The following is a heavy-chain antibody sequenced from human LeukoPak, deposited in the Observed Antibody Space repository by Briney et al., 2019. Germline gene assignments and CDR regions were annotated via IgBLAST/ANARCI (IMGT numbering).Heavy chain of an antibody. D-gene: IGHD3-16*01. CDR1: GGSISSSSYY. J-gene: IGHJ4*02. CDR2: IYYSGST. V-gene: IGHV4-39*01. CDR3: ARVRVGYYYDY. Sequence: SETLSLTCTVSGGSISSSSYYWGWIRQPPGKGLDWIGSIYYSGSTYYNLSLKSRVTISVDTSKNQFSLKLTSVTAADTAVYYCARVRVGYYYDYWGQGTLVTVSS.